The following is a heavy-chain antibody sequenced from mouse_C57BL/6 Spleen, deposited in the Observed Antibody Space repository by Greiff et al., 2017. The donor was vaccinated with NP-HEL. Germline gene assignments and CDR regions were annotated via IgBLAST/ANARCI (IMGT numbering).Heavy chain of an antibody. D-gene: IGHD2-1*01. CDR2: IDPSDSYT. CDR1: GYTFTSYW. V-gene: IGHV1-69*01. Sequence: QVQLKQPGAELVMPGASVKLSCKASGYTFTSYWMHWVKQRPGQGLEWIGEIDPSDSYTNYNQKFKGKSTLTVDKSSSTAYMQLSSLTSEDSAVYDCARIDYGNYEYAMDYWGQGTSVTVSS. CDR3: ARIDYGNYEYAMDY. J-gene: IGHJ4*01.